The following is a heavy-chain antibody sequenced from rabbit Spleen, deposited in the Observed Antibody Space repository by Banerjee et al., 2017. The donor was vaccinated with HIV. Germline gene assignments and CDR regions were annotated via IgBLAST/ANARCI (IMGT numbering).Heavy chain of an antibody. Sequence: QEQLVESGGGLVQPEGSLTLTCTASGLDFSSSYWICWVRQAPGKGLEWIACIYAGSSGTTYYASWAKGRFTISKTSSTTVTLQMTSLTVADTATYFCARDTGTSFSTYGMDLWGQGTLVTVS. J-gene: IGHJ6*01. CDR2: IYAGSSGTT. D-gene: IGHD8-1*01. CDR1: GLDFSSSYW. CDR3: ARDTGTSFSTYGMDL. V-gene: IGHV1S45*01.